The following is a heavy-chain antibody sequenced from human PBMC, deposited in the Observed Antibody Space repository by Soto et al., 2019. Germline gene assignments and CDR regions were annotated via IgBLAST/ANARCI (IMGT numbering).Heavy chain of an antibody. CDR1: GFSLSNARMG. CDR3: ARIRVGATSGPTFDY. D-gene: IGHD1-26*01. Sequence: SGPTLVNPTETLTLTCTVSGFSLSNARMGVSWIRQPPGKALEWLAHIFSNDEKSYSTSLKSRLTISKDTSKSQVVLTMTNMDPVDTATCYCARIRVGATSGPTFDYWGQGTLVTVSS. V-gene: IGHV2-26*01. CDR2: IFSNDEK. J-gene: IGHJ4*02.